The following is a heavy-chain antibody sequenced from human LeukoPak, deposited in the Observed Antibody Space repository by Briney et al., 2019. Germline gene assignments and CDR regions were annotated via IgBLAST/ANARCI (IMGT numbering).Heavy chain of an antibody. CDR1: GGSLNSGSYY. V-gene: IGHV4-39*01. CDR2: IYYSGST. J-gene: IGHJ3*02. CDR3: ARLPTFDAFDI. D-gene: IGHD2/OR15-2a*01. Sequence: SETLSLTCTVSGGSLNSGSYYWGWIRQPPGKGLEWIGNIYYSGSTYYNPSLKSRVTISVDTSKNQFSLRLSSVTAADTAVYYCARLPTFDAFDIWGQGTMVTVSP.